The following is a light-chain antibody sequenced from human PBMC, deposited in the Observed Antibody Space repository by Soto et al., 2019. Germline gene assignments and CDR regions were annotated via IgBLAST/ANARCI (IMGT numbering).Light chain of an antibody. V-gene: IGLV2-14*01. Sequence: QSLLTQAAAVSVCPGQSITISCTGTSRDVGGYHYVSWDQLLPGKAPKLILFEVGIRPSGVSYRSSGSTSGNTASLTISGLQAEDEADYFCSSYSISTAYLFGTGTKVTVL. CDR2: EVG. CDR3: SSYSISTAYL. J-gene: IGLJ1*01. CDR1: SRDVGGYHY.